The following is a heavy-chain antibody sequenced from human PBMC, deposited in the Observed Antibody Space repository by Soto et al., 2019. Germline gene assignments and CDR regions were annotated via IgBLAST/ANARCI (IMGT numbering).Heavy chain of an antibody. CDR1: GFTFSSCT. J-gene: IGHJ4*02. D-gene: IGHD3-10*01. CDR2: VSGGGTT. CDR3: AREGQPVVRREYDC. Sequence: GGSLRLSCAVSGFTFSSCTMNWVRQAPGKGLEWVSSVSGGGTTYYADSVKGRFTISRDNARNSLYLQMNSLRTEDTAVYYCAREGQPVVRREYDCWGQGTLVTVSS. V-gene: IGHV3-21*01.